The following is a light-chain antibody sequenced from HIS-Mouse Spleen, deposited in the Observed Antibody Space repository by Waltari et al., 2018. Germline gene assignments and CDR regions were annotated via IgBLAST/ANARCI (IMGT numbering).Light chain of an antibody. Sequence: QSALTQPASVSGSPAQSITISCTGTISDVVGYNYISWYHKHPGKAPNLMIYEVRNRPSGVSNRFSGSKSGNTASLTISGLQAEDEADYYCSSYTSSSTHYVFGTGTKVTVL. CDR3: SSYTSSSTHYV. J-gene: IGLJ1*01. CDR2: EVR. V-gene: IGLV2-14*01. CDR1: ISDVVGYNY.